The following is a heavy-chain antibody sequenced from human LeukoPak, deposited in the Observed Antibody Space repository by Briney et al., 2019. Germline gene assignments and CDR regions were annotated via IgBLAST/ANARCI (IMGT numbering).Heavy chain of an antibody. D-gene: IGHD1-26*01. Sequence: GGSLRLSCAASGFTFSGSALHWVRQASGKGLEWVGRIRSTANGYATAYAASVKGRFTISRDDSKNSLYLQMNSLRAEDTALYHCARKGLGGELGGFDYWGQGTLVTVSS. CDR3: ARKGLGGELGGFDY. CDR1: GFTFSGSA. J-gene: IGHJ4*02. V-gene: IGHV3-73*01. CDR2: IRSTANGYAT.